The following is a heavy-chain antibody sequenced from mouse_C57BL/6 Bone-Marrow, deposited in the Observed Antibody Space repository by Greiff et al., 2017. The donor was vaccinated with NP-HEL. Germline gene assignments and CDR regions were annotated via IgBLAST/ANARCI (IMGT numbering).Heavy chain of an antibody. J-gene: IGHJ2*01. V-gene: IGHV1-59*01. CDR1: GYTFTSYW. CDR2: IDPSDSYT. CDR3: ARRTEDFDY. Sequence: VQLQQPGAELVRPGTSVKLSCKASGYTFTSYWMHWVKQRPGQGLEWIEVIDPSDSYTNYNQKFKGKATLTVDTSSSTAYMQLSSLTSEDSAVYYCARRTEDFDYWGQGTTLTVSS.